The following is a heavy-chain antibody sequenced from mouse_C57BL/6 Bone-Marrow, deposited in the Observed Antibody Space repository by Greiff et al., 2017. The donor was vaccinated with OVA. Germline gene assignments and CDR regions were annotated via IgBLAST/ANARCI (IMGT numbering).Heavy chain of an antibody. J-gene: IGHJ2*01. Sequence: VHLVESGPELVKPGASVKLSCKASGYTFTSYDINWVKQRPGQGLEWIGRIYPRDGSTKYNEKFKGKATLTVDTSSSTAYMELHSLTSEDSAVYFCALLITTVVAFDYWGQGTTLTVSA. CDR1: GYTFTSYD. D-gene: IGHD1-1*01. CDR3: ALLITTVVAFDY. V-gene: IGHV1-85*01. CDR2: IYPRDGST.